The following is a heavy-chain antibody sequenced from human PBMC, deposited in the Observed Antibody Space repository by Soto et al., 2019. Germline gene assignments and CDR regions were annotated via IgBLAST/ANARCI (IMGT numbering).Heavy chain of an antibody. D-gene: IGHD2-15*01. CDR3: AKVLFPFRYCSGGSCYLAGEFINYYYGMDV. Sequence: GGSLRLSCAASGFTFSSYAMSWVRQAPGKGLEWVSAISGSGGSTYYADSVKGRFTISRDNSKNTLYLQMNSLRAEDTAVYYCAKVLFPFRYCSGGSCYLAGEFINYYYGMDVWGQGTTVTVSS. J-gene: IGHJ6*02. V-gene: IGHV3-23*01. CDR2: ISGSGGST. CDR1: GFTFSSYA.